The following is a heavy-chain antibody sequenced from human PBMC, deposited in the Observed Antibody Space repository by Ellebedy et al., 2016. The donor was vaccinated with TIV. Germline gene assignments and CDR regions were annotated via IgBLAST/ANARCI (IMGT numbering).Heavy chain of an antibody. J-gene: IGHJ4*02. D-gene: IGHD6-13*01. CDR3: ARALRYSSSWYSSYFDY. V-gene: IGHV4-31*03. CDR1: GGSISSGGYY. Sequence: SETLSLXXTVSGGSISSGGYYWSWIRQHPGKGLEWIGYIYYSGSTYYNPSLKSRVTISVDTSKNQFSLKLSSVTAADTAVYYCARALRYSSSWYSSYFDYWGQGTLVTVSS. CDR2: IYYSGST.